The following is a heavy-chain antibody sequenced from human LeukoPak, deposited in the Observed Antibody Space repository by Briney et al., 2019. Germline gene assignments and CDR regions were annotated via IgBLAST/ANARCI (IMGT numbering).Heavy chain of an antibody. D-gene: IGHD2-15*01. CDR3: VKGLHGSSWLVDY. J-gene: IGHJ4*02. CDR2: SNADNGDT. CDR1: GHTFTNYA. V-gene: IGHV1-3*02. Sequence: ASVKVSCKAYGHTFTNYAMHWVRQASGQRLEWMGWSNADNGDTKYSHEFQGRVTITRDTSASAAYMELSGLTSEDTAIYYCVKGLHGSSWLVDYWGQGTQVIVSS.